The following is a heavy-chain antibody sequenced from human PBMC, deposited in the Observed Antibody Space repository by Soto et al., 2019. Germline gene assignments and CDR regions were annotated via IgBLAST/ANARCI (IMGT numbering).Heavy chain of an antibody. V-gene: IGHV3-30*14. CDR1: GFTFSDYV. Sequence: QVHLVESGGGVVQPGKSLRLSCVGSGFTFSDYVVHWVRQAAGKGLEWVASLTYDGATEYYADAVKGRFTLSRDNSKRTLYLQMDSLRTEDTAVYYCARVSLASAVNDALDVWGQGTTVTVSS. CDR2: LTYDGATE. CDR3: ARVSLASAVNDALDV. J-gene: IGHJ3*01. D-gene: IGHD2-2*01.